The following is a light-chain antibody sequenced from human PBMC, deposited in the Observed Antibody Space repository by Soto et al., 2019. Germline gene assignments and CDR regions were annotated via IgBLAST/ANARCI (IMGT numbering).Light chain of an antibody. V-gene: IGKV1-39*01. CDR2: AAS. J-gene: IGKJ2*01. CDR1: QNIRNY. Sequence: DIQMTQSPSSLSASVGDRVTITCRASQNIRNYLNWYQQRQANTPNLLVYAASNLRRGVPSSFSGSGSWTDVTLTISSLLPEDFPTYYCQQLHSTSPYTFGQGTRVDIK. CDR3: QQLHSTSPYT.